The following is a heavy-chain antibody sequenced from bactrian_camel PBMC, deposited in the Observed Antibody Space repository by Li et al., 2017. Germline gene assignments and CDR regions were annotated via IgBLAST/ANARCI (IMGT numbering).Heavy chain of an antibody. D-gene: IGHD1*01. CDR3: AADSLAPCETAFFFRQYAKS. V-gene: IGHV3S53*01. Sequence: HVQLVESGGASVESGGSLRLSCVASGYTSSSYLMGWFRQAPGKQREGVADIDANGVTTYADSVKGRFTITKDNTKNSLYLQMNSLKPEDTAMYYCAADSLAPCETAFFFRQYAKSWGQGTQVTVS. CDR2: IDANGVT. CDR1: GYTSSSYL. J-gene: IGHJ6*01.